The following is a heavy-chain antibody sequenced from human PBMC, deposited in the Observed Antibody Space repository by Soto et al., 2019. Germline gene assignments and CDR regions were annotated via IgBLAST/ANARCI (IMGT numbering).Heavy chain of an antibody. CDR1: GFTFSSYS. CDR2: ISRSNSYI. J-gene: IGHJ4*02. V-gene: IGHV3-21*06. D-gene: IGHD6-19*01. Sequence: EVQLVESGGGLVKPGGSLRLSCAASGFTFSSYSMNWVRQAPGKGLEWVASISRSNSYIYYADSVKGRFTISRDNAENSLYLQMNSLRAEDAAVYYCARDGGYSSGWYQFAYWGQGTLVTVSS. CDR3: ARDGGYSSGWYQFAY.